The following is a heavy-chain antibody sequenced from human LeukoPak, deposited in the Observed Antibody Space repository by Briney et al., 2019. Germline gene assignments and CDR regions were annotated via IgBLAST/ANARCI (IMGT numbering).Heavy chain of an antibody. J-gene: IGHJ4*02. CDR3: AKERGYCSSTRRYGCGYYFDY. D-gene: IGHD2-2*01. CDR2: ISYDGSNK. Sequence: PGGSLRLSCAASGFTFSSYGMHWVRQAPGKGLEWVAVISYDGSNKYYADSVKGRFTISRDNSKNTLYLQMNSLRAEDTAVYYCAKERGYCSSTRRYGCGYYFDYWGQGTLVTVSS. CDR1: GFTFSSYG. V-gene: IGHV3-30*18.